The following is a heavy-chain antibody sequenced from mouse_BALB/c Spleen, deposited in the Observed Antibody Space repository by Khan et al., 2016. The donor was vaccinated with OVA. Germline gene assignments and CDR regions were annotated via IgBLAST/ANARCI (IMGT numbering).Heavy chain of an antibody. CDR1: GFTFSDYG. V-gene: IGHV5-9-3*01. D-gene: IGHD1-1*01. Sequence: EVELVESGGDLVKPGGSLKLSCAASGFTFSDYGMSWVRQTPEERLEWVATISSGGSFTYYLDSVKGRFTVSRDSAKNTLYLQMSRLRSEDTAMCYCTRTPGYYGSNYFDQWGQGTSLTVSS. CDR3: TRTPGYYGSNYFDQ. CDR2: ISSGGSFT. J-gene: IGHJ2*03.